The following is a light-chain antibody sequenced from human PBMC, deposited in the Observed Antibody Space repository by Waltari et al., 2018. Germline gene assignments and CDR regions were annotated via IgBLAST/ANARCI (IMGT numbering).Light chain of an antibody. V-gene: IGKV3-11*01. Sequence: EIVSTPPPAIVSSSPGESATLSCRASQSIGSFLDRYQQKVGQAPRLLISDAFNRAPGVPARFSGSGSGTDFTLTISSLEPEDFVVYFCQQRSNWPRTFGQGTKLEIK. CDR2: DAF. J-gene: IGKJ2*01. CDR3: QQRSNWPRT. CDR1: QSIGSF.